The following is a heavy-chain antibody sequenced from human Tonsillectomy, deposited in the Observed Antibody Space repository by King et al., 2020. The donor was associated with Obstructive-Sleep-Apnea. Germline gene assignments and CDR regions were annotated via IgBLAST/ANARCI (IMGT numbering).Heavy chain of an antibody. V-gene: IGHV4-59*08. Sequence: QLQESGPGLVKPSETLSLTCTVSGGSISSYYWSWIRQPPGKGLEWIEYIYYSGSTNYNPSLKSRVTISVDTSKNQFSLKLSSVTAADTAVYYCARYQLTFPFDYWGQGTLVTVSS. CDR2: IYYSGST. CDR3: ARYQLTFPFDY. CDR1: GGSISSYY. D-gene: IGHD2-2*01. J-gene: IGHJ4*02.